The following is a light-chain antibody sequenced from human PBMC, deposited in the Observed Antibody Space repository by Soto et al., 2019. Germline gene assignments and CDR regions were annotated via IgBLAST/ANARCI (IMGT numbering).Light chain of an antibody. Sequence: QSALTQPRSVSASPGKSVAISCTGTSSDVGGYNYVSWYQHHPGKAPKLMIYDVNKRPSGVPDRFSGSKSGNTASLTISGLQADDEADYYCCSYAGTYTYVFGTGTKLTVL. CDR1: SSDVGGYNY. CDR3: CSYAGTYTYV. CDR2: DVN. J-gene: IGLJ1*01. V-gene: IGLV2-11*01.